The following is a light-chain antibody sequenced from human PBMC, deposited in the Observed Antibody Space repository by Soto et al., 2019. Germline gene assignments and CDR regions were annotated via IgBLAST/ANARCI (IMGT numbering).Light chain of an antibody. Sequence: QSVLTQPPSASGSPGQSVTISCTGTSSDVGGYNFVSWYQQHPGKAPKLIIYEVTKRPSGVPYRFSGSKSGNTASLTVSGLQAEDAADYYCSSYAGSDNRYVFGTGTKLTVL. CDR2: EVT. J-gene: IGLJ1*01. V-gene: IGLV2-8*01. CDR1: SSDVGGYNF. CDR3: SSYAGSDNRYV.